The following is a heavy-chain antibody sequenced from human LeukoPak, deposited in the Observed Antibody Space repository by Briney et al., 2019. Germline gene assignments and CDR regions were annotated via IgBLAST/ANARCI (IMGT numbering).Heavy chain of an antibody. J-gene: IGHJ3*02. V-gene: IGHV3-11*01. CDR3: ARDLVTMVRGASDAFDI. Sequence: GGSLRLSCAASGFTFSDYYMSWIRQAPGKGLEGVSYISSSGSTIYYADSVKGRFTISRDNAKNSLYLQMNSLRAEDTAVYYCARDLVTMVRGASDAFDIWGQGTMVTVSS. CDR1: GFTFSDYY. D-gene: IGHD3-10*01. CDR2: ISSSGSTI.